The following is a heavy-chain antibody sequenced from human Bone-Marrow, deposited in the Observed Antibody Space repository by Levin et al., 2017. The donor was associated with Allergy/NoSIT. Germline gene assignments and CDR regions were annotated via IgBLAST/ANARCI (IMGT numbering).Heavy chain of an antibody. D-gene: IGHD2-2*01. Sequence: GGSLRLSCAASGFTFSRHGMHWVRQAPGKGLEWVAVISYDGSNKYYVDSVKGRFTISRDNSKNTLFLQMNSLRAEDTAVYYCARDSSHGDFYYGMDVWGQGTTVTVPS. CDR1: GFTFSRHG. V-gene: IGHV3-30*03. CDR3: ARDSSHGDFYYGMDV. CDR2: ISYDGSNK. J-gene: IGHJ6*02.